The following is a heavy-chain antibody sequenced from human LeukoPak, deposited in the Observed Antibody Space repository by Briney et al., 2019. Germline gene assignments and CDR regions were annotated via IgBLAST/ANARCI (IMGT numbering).Heavy chain of an antibody. CDR1: GVSATSYY. J-gene: IGHJ4*02. V-gene: IGHV4-4*07. Sequence: PGTLSLTCTVSGVSATSYYWGWLWQTAGEGLEWIGRIYTSGSTSYNTSLRSRLTMSVDTSKNQFSLNLSYVTAAAMAVYYCARFTKDSSISSGYYFDYWGQGTLVTVSS. CDR2: IYTSGST. CDR3: ARFTKDSSISSGYYFDY. D-gene: IGHD3-3*01.